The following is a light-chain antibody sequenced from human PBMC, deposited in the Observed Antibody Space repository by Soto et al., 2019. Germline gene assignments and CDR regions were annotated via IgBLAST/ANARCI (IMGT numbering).Light chain of an antibody. Sequence: DIQMTQSPSSLSASVGDRVTVTCRASQSISTYLHWYQQKPGKAPKLLIYAASSLQSGVPSRFTGGGSGTDFTLTITSLQPEDFVTYYCQQSYRPPYTFGQGTKVEIK. CDR2: AAS. CDR3: QQSYRPPYT. CDR1: QSISTY. V-gene: IGKV1-39*01. J-gene: IGKJ2*01.